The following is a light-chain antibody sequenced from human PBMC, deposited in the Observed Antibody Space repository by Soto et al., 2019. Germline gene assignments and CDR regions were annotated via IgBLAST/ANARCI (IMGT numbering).Light chain of an antibody. CDR1: QSVGTS. CDR3: QHRSSWPIS. CDR2: DAA. Sequence: DIVLTQSPATLSLSPGDRATLSCRASQSVGTSLDWYKQQPGQAPRLLILDAAYRASGIPERFRGSGSGTAFSFSISSLEPDDFSVFYCQHRSSWPISLGRGTKVEV. V-gene: IGKV3-11*01. J-gene: IGKJ1*01.